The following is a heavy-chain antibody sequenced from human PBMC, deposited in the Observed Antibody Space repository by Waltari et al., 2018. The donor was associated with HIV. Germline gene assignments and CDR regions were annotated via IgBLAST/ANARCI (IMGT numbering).Heavy chain of an antibody. CDR2: IYWNDDK. CDR1: GFSLSTSGVG. CDR3: AHSPGDYVVREAFDI. J-gene: IGHJ3*02. D-gene: IGHD4-17*01. V-gene: IGHV2-5*01. Sequence: QITLKESGPTLVKPTQTLTLTCTFSGFSLSTSGVGVGWLRQPPGKALEWLALIYWNDDKRYSPSLKSRLTITKDTSKNQVVLTMTNMDPVDTATYYCAHSPGDYVVREAFDIWGQGTMVTVSS.